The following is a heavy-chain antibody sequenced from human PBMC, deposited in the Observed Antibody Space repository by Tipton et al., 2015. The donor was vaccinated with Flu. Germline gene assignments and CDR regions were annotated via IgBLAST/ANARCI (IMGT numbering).Heavy chain of an antibody. Sequence: TLSLTCTVSGGSISSYYWSWIRQPPGKGLEWIGEINHSGSTNYNPSLKSRVTISVDTSKNQFSLKLSSVTAADTAVYYCARGHDIVVVPAARGGLDPWGQGTLVTVSS. V-gene: IGHV4-34*01. D-gene: IGHD2-2*01. CDR3: ARGHDIVVVPAARGGLDP. J-gene: IGHJ5*02. CDR2: INHSGST. CDR1: GGSISSYY.